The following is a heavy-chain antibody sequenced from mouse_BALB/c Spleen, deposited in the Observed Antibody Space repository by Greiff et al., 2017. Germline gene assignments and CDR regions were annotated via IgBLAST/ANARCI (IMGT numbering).Heavy chain of an antibody. D-gene: IGHD1-1*01. Sequence: VQLQESGAELMKPGASVKISCKATGYTFSSYWIEWVKQRPGHGLEWIGEILPGSGSTNYNEKFKGKATFTADTSSNTAYMQLSSLTSEDSAVYYCARVNYYGSSGYFDVWGAGTTVTVSS. CDR1: GYTFSSYW. CDR3: ARVNYYGSSGYFDV. CDR2: ILPGSGST. J-gene: IGHJ1*01. V-gene: IGHV1-9*01.